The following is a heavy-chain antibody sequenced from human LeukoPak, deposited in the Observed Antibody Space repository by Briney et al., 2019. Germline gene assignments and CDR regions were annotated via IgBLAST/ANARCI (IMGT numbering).Heavy chain of an antibody. J-gene: IGHJ6*04. CDR2: IIPLFGTP. D-gene: IGHD2-15*01. V-gene: IGHV1-69*06. CDR3: ASATLRCSGGSCYEMDV. CDR1: GGTFSSYT. Sequence: SVKVSCKASGGTFSSYTISWVRQAPGQGLEWMGGIIPLFGTPDYAQKFQDRLTITADKSTSTAYMQPSSLRSEDTDVYYCASATLRCSGGSCYEMDVWGKGTTVTVSS.